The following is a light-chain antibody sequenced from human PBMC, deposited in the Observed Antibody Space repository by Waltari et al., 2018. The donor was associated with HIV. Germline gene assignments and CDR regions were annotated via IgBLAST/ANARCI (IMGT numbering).Light chain of an antibody. Sequence: SYELTQPPSVSVSPGQTASITCSGDNLGDKYACWYPQKPGQSPLLVIYQDSKRPSGIPERFSGSNSGNTATLTISGTQAMDEADYYCQAWDSSTAWVFGGGTKLTVL. CDR2: QDS. CDR3: QAWDSSTAWV. J-gene: IGLJ3*02. CDR1: NLGDKY. V-gene: IGLV3-1*01.